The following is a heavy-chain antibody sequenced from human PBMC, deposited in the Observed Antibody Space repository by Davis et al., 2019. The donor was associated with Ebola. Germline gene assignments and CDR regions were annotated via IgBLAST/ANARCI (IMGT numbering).Heavy chain of an antibody. J-gene: IGHJ2*01. CDR3: ARDDSSGYYPNWYFDL. V-gene: IGHV3-74*01. CDR1: GFTFSSYW. D-gene: IGHD3-22*01. Sequence: GESLKISCAASGFTFSSYWMHWVRQAPGKGLVWVSRINSDGSSTSYADSVKGRFTISSDNAKNTLYLQMNSLRAEDTAVYYCARDDSSGYYPNWYFDLWGRGTLVTVSS. CDR2: INSDGSST.